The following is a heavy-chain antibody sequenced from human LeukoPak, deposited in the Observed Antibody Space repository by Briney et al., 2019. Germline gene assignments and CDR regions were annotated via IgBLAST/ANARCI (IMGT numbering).Heavy chain of an antibody. Sequence: SETLSLTCAVYGGSFSGYYWSWIRQPPGKGLEWIGEINHSGSTNYNPSLKSRVTISVDTSKNQFSLKLSSVTAADTAVYYCARDNTHTVTTPYFDYWGQGTLVTVSS. D-gene: IGHD4-17*01. V-gene: IGHV4-34*01. CDR1: GGSFSGYY. CDR2: INHSGST. J-gene: IGHJ4*02. CDR3: ARDNTHTVTTPYFDY.